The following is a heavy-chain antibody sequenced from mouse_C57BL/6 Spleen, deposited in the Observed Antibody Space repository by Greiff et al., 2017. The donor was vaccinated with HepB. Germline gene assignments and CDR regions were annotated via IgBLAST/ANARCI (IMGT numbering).Heavy chain of an antibody. CDR1: GFTFSSYG. Sequence: EVMLVESGGDLVKPGGSLKPSCAASGFTFSSYGMSWVRQTPDKRLEWVATISSGGSYTYYPDSVKGRFTISRDNAKNTLYLQMSSLKSEDTAMYYCAKGDSSFAYWGQGTLVTVSA. CDR3: AKGDSSFAY. J-gene: IGHJ3*01. V-gene: IGHV5-6*02. D-gene: IGHD3-2*01. CDR2: ISSGGSYT.